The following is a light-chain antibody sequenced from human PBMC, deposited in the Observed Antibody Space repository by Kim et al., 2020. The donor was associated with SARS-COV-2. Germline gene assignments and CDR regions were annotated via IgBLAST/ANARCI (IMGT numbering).Light chain of an antibody. J-gene: IGKJ2*01. CDR3: QQYNSYPYT. CDR2: KAS. CDR1: QSISSW. V-gene: IGKV1-5*03. Sequence: DIQMTQSPSTLSASVGDRVTITCRASQSISSWLAWYQQKPGKAPNLLVYKASSLETGVPSRFSGSGSGTEFTLTISSLQPEDFATYYCQQYNSYPYTFGQGTKLEI.